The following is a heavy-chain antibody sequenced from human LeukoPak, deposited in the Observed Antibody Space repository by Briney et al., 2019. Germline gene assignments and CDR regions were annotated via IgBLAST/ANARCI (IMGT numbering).Heavy chain of an antibody. Sequence: GGSLRLSCAASGFTVSTNYMSWVRQAPGKGLEWVSSISSSSSYIYYADSVKGRFTISRDNAKNSLYLQMNSLRAEDTAVYYCARTTTFMWFDPWGQGTLVTVSS. V-gene: IGHV3-21*01. CDR2: ISSSSSYI. CDR1: GFTVSTNY. J-gene: IGHJ5*02. D-gene: IGHD3-16*01. CDR3: ARTTTFMWFDP.